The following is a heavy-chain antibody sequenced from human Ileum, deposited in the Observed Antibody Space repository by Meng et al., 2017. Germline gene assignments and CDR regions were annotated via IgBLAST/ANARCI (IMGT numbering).Heavy chain of an antibody. CDR1: GFSFNTFE. Sequence: GESLKISCEASGFSFNTFEMSWVRQAPGKGLEWVSFISSAGERTHYADSVRGRFISSKDSTKNMLYLQMNSLRAEDTAVYMCVKGGWLDALGQGIPVTVSS. J-gene: IGHJ5*02. CDR3: VKGGWLDA. D-gene: IGHD1-26*01. V-gene: IGHV3-23*01. CDR2: ISSAGERT.